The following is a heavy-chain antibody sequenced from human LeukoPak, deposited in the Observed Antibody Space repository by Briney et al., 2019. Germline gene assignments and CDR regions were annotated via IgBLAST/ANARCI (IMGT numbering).Heavy chain of an antibody. V-gene: IGHV4-39*07. CDR1: GGSISSSSYY. CDR2: IYYSGST. J-gene: IGHJ5*02. Sequence: SETLSLTCTVSGGSISSSSYYWGWIRQSPGKGLEWIGSIYYSGSTYYNPSLKSRVTISVDTSKNQFSLKLSSVTAADTAVYYCARAGVIWFGELLPAGWFDPWGQGTLVTVSS. D-gene: IGHD3-10*01. CDR3: ARAGVIWFGELLPAGWFDP.